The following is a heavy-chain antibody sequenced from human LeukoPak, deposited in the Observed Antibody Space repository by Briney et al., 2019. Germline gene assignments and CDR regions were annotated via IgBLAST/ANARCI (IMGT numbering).Heavy chain of an antibody. CDR1: GFTFSSYG. CDR2: FSGTASGGGAYYA. Sequence: GGSLRLSCAASGFTFSSYGMTWVRQAPGKGLEWVSSFSGTASGGGAYYAYYADSVKGRFTISRDNAKNSLYLQMNSLRAGDTAVYYCARDVYYGSGSPRLDYWGQGTLVTVSS. CDR3: ARDVYYGSGSPRLDY. J-gene: IGHJ4*02. V-gene: IGHV3-23*01. D-gene: IGHD3-10*01.